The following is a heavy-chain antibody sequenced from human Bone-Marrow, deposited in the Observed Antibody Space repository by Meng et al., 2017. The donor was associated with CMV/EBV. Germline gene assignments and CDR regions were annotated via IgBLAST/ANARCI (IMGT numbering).Heavy chain of an antibody. CDR2: IITIFGTA. J-gene: IGHJ6*02. CDR1: GGTFISYA. D-gene: IGHD2-2*01. Sequence: SVKGSCNASGGTFISYAISWVRQAPGQGLEWMGGIITIFGTANYAQKFQGRVTITTDESTSTAYMELSSLRSEDTAVYYCARGDSVVPAALDYYYGMDVWGQGTTVTVSS. V-gene: IGHV1-69*05. CDR3: ARGDSVVPAALDYYYGMDV.